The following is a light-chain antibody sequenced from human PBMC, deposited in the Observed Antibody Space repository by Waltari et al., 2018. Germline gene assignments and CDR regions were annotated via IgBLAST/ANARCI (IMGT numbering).Light chain of an antibody. CDR1: SRDVGGSNY. Sequence: QSALTQPRSVSGSPGQSVTISCTGTSRDVGGSNYVSWYQQPPGKAPKLIIYEINKRPSGVPDRFSGSKSGNTASLTISGLQAEDEADYYCCSYAGSYTFGVFGGGTKVTVL. V-gene: IGLV2-11*01. CDR3: CSYAGSYTFGV. J-gene: IGLJ2*01. CDR2: EIN.